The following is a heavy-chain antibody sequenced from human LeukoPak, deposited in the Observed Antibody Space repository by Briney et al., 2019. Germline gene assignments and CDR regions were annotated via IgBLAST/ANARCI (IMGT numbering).Heavy chain of an antibody. CDR1: GFTFSSYT. Sequence: PGGSLRLSCAVSGFTFSSYTMNWVRQAPGKGLEWVSSITGSSTYIYYADSVKGRFTISRDNAKNSLYLQMNSLRAEDTAVYYCARDLTVTSTCWFDRWGQGTLGTVSS. V-gene: IGHV3-21*01. CDR3: ARDLTVTSTCWFDR. CDR2: ITGSSTYI. J-gene: IGHJ5*02. D-gene: IGHD4-11*01.